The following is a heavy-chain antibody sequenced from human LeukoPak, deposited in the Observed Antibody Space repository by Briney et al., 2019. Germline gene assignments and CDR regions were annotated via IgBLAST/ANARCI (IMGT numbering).Heavy chain of an antibody. V-gene: IGHV3-23*01. CDR3: AKENYGDSTGGRFQH. Sequence: GGSLRLSCAASRFTFSSYTMSWVRQAPVKGLEWVSVISGSGGSTYYADSVKGRFTISRVNSKNTLYLQMNSLRAEDTAVYYCAKENYGDSTGGRFQHWGQGTLVTVSS. D-gene: IGHD4-17*01. J-gene: IGHJ1*01. CDR2: ISGSGGST. CDR1: RFTFSSYT.